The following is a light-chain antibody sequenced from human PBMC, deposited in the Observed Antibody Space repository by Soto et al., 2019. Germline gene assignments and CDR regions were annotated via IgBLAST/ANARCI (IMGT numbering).Light chain of an antibody. J-gene: IGLJ2*01. CDR2: EVS. V-gene: IGLV2-14*01. Sequence: QSALTQPASVYGSPGQSITISCTGTSRDVGGYNYVSWYQQHPGKAPKLMIYEVSNRPSGVSNRCSGSKSGNTASLTISGLQADDEADYYCSSYTSRTPYVVFGGGTKLTVL. CDR3: SSYTSRTPYVV. CDR1: SRDVGGYNY.